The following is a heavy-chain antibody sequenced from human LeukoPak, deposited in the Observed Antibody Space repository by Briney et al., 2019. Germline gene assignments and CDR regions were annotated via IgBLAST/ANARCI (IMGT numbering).Heavy chain of an antibody. J-gene: IGHJ4*02. V-gene: IGHV4-59*01. D-gene: IGHD2-15*01. CDR1: GGSISSYY. Sequence: SETLSLTCTVSGGSISSYYWSWLRQPPGKGLEGIGYIYYSGSNNYNPSLKSRVTISVDTSKNQFSLKLSSVTAADTAVYYCARTYCSGGSCYSDYWGQGTLVTVSS. CDR2: IYYSGSN. CDR3: ARTYCSGGSCYSDY.